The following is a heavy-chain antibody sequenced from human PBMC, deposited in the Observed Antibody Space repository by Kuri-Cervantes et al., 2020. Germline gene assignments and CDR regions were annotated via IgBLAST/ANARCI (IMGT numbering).Heavy chain of an antibody. CDR3: ARFVTDWFDS. J-gene: IGHJ5*01. CDR1: GGSISTSSYY. Sequence: SETLSLTCTVSGGSISTSSYYWGWIRQPPGKGLEWIGTIYYSGSTHYNPSLKSRVTISIDTSKNQFSLKLSSMTAADTAVYYCARFVTDWFDSWSQGTLVTVSS. CDR2: IYYSGST. D-gene: IGHD2-21*02. V-gene: IGHV4-39*07.